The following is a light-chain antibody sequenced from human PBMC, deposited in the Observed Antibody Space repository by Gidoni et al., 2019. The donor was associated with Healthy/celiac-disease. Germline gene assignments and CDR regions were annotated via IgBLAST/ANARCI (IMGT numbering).Light chain of an antibody. V-gene: IGLV2-14*01. J-gene: IGLJ2*01. CDR3: SSYTSSSTHVV. CDR1: SSDVGGYNY. CDR2: EVS. Sequence: QSALPQPASVSGSPGQSITISCTGTSSDVGGYNYVSWYQQHPGKAPKLRIYEVSNRPSGVSNRFSGSKSGNTASLTISGLQAEDEADYYGSSYTSSSTHVVFGGGTKLTVL.